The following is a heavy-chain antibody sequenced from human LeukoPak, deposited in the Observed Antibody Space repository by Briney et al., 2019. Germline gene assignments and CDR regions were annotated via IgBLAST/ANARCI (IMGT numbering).Heavy chain of an antibody. D-gene: IGHD2-2*01. CDR3: ARAGKFGVYCSSTSCYFHWFDP. J-gene: IGHJ5*02. Sequence: SVTVSCKASGGTFSSYAISWVRQAPGQGLEWMGGIIPIFGTANYAQKFQGRVTITTDESTSTAYMELSSLRSEDTAVYYCARAGKFGVYCSSTSCYFHWFDPWGQGTLVTVSS. V-gene: IGHV1-69*05. CDR2: IIPIFGTA. CDR1: GGTFSSYA.